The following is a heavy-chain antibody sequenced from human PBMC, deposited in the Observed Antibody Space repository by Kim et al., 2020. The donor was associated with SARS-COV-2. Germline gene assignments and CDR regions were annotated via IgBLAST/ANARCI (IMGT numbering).Heavy chain of an antibody. J-gene: IGHJ4*02. D-gene: IGHD3-10*01. CDR3: ACHRGWIDY. CDR2: GST. Sequence: GSTHYNQSLKRRVTISVDTSKNQFSLKLSYVTAADRAVYYCACHRGWIDYWGQGTLVTVSS. V-gene: IGHV4-30-2*05.